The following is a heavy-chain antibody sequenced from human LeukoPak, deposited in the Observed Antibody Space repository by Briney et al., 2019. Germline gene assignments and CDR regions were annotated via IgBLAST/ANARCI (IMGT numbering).Heavy chain of an antibody. J-gene: IGHJ5*02. V-gene: IGHV4-34*01. Sequence: SSETLSLTCAVYGGSFSGYYWSWIRQPPGKRLEWIGEINHSGSTNYNPSLKSRVTISVDTSKNQFSLKLSSVTAADTAVYYCAREERITTVRGVIIVTWFDPWGQGTLVTVSS. CDR2: INHSGST. CDR1: GGSFSGYY. D-gene: IGHD3-10*01. CDR3: AREERITTVRGVIIVTWFDP.